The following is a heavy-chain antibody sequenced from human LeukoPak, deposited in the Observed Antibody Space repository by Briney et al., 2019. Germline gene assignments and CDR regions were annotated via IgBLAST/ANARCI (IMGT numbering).Heavy chain of an antibody. Sequence: SETLSLTFAVYGGSFSGYYWSWIRQPPGKGLEWIGEINHSGSTNYNPSLKSRVTISVDTSKNQFSLKLSSVTAADTAVYYCARAPFWAYSNYAYWGQGTLVTVSS. CDR3: ARAPFWAYSNYAY. D-gene: IGHD4-11*01. J-gene: IGHJ4*02. CDR2: INHSGST. V-gene: IGHV4-34*01. CDR1: GGSFSGYY.